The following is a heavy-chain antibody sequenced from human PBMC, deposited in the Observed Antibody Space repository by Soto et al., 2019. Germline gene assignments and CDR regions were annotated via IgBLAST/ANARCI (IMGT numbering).Heavy chain of an antibody. V-gene: IGHV1-18*01. D-gene: IGHD6-25*01. CDR2: ISAYNGNT. CDR3: AREGPAPYYYYGMDV. CDR1: GYSFTTYG. Sequence: QVQLVQSGGEVKKPGASVKVSCKTSGYSFTTYGISWVRQAPGQGLEWMGWISAYNGNTNYAQKHQDRVTMTTDTSTSTAYRELRSLRSDDTAVYYCAREGPAPYYYYGMDVWGQGSTVTVSS. J-gene: IGHJ6*02.